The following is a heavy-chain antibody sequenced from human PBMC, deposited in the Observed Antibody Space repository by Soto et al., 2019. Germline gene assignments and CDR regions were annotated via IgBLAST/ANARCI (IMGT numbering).Heavy chain of an antibody. CDR1: GFTFSSYA. Sequence: GGSLRLSCAASGFTFSSYAMSWVRQAPGKGLEWVSAISGSGGSTYYADSVKGRFTISRDNSKNTLYLQMNSLRAEDTAVYYCAKGILPAERYYYYGMDVWGQGTTVTVSS. V-gene: IGHV3-23*01. J-gene: IGHJ6*02. CDR2: ISGSGGST. CDR3: AKGILPAERYYYYGMDV. D-gene: IGHD2-2*01.